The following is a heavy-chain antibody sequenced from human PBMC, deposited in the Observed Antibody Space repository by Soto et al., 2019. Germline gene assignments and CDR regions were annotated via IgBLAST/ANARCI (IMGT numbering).Heavy chain of an antibody. CDR2: MNPDGSEQ. CDR3: TRDLNPDSSP. CDR1: GFTFTDYW. V-gene: IGHV3-7*04. D-gene: IGHD3-22*01. J-gene: IGHJ5*02. Sequence: EVHLVESGGGLVQPGGSLRLSCAASGFTFTDYWMTWVRQAPGKGLEGVANMNPDGSEQYYLDSVKGRFTISRDNAKNSLYLQMNSLRGEDTAVYYCTRDLNPDSSPWGQGTQVIVSS.